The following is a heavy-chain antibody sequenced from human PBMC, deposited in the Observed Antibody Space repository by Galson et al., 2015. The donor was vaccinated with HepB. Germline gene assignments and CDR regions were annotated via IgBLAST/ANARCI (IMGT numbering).Heavy chain of an antibody. J-gene: IGHJ5*02. CDR2: IKQDGSEK. D-gene: IGHD2-2*01. CDR3: AGADIVVVPAVRVWSDP. V-gene: IGHV3-7*01. CDR1: GFTFSSYW. Sequence: SLRLSCAASGFTFSSYWMSWVRQAPGKGLEWVANIKQDGSEKYYVDSVKGRFTISRDNAKNSLYLQMNSLRAEDTAVYYCAGADIVVVPAVRVWSDPWGQGTLVTVSS.